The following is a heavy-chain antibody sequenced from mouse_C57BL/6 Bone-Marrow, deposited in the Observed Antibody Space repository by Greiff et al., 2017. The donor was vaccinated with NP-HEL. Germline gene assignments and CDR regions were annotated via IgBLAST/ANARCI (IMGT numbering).Heavy chain of an antibody. J-gene: IGHJ2*01. CDR3: ATLGLDY. D-gene: IGHD4-1*01. V-gene: IGHV5-17*01. CDR1: GFTFSDYG. Sequence: EVKLVESGGGLVKPGGSLKLSCAASGFTFSDYGMHWVRQAPEKGLEWVAYISSGSSTIYYADTVQGRFPISRDNAKNTLFLQMTSLRAEDTAMYYCATLGLDYWGQGTTLTVSS. CDR2: ISSGSSTI.